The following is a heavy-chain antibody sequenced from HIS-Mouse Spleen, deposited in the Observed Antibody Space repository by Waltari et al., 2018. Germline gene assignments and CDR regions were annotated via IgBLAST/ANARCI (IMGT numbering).Heavy chain of an antibody. V-gene: IGHV3-9*01. D-gene: IGHD3-10*01. CDR2: ISWNSGSI. Sequence: EVQLVESGGGLVQPGRSLRLSCAASGFTFDDYAMHWVWQAPGKGLEWVSGISWNSGSIGYADSVKGRFTISRDNAKNSLYLQMNSLRAEDTALYYCAKGDRRSGSYYNYWGQGTLVTVSS. CDR1: GFTFDDYA. J-gene: IGHJ4*02. CDR3: AKGDRRSGSYYNY.